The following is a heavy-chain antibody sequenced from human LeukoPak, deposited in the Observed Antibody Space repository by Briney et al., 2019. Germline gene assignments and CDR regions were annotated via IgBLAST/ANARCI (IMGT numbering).Heavy chain of an antibody. CDR1: GYSFTSYW. CDR3: ARDTGSSTSCYLRWDY. D-gene: IGHD2-2*01. J-gene: IGHJ4*02. Sequence: GESLRISCKGSGYSFTSYWISWVRQAPGQGLEWMGWISAYNGNTNYAQKLQGRVTMTTDTPTSTAYMELRSLRSDDTAVYYCARDTGSSTSCYLRWDYWGQGTLVTVSS. CDR2: ISAYNGNT. V-gene: IGHV1-18*04.